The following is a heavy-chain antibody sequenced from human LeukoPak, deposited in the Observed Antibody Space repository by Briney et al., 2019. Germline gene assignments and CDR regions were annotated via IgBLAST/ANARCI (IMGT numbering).Heavy chain of an antibody. D-gene: IGHD6-13*01. J-gene: IGHJ4*02. CDR2: INPNSGGT. CDR3: AVGLAGRRAQFDY. Sequence: ASVKVSCKASRYTFTDYYIHWVRQAPGQGLEWMGWINPNSGGTNYAQKFQGRVTMTRDTSISTAYMELSRLRSDDTAVYYCAVGLAGRRAQFDYWGQGALVTVSS. V-gene: IGHV1-2*02. CDR1: RYTFTDYY.